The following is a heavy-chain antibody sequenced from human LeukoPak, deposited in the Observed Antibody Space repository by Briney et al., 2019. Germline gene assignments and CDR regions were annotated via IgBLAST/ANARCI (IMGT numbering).Heavy chain of an antibody. CDR2: IYSGGST. J-gene: IGHJ4*02. Sequence: GGSLRLSCAASGFTVSSNYMSWVRQAPGKGLEWVSVIYSGGSTYYADSVKGRFTISRDNSKNTLYLQMNSLGAEDTAVYYCARDYSSSVQSPIWGQGTLVTVSS. D-gene: IGHD6-6*01. CDR3: ARDYSSSVQSPI. V-gene: IGHV3-66*02. CDR1: GFTVSSNY.